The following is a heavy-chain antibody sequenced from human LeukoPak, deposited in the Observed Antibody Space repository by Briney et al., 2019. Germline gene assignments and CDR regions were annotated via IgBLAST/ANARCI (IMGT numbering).Heavy chain of an antibody. Sequence: SETLSLTCTVSGGSISSYYWSWIRQPPGKGLEWIGYIYYSGSTYYNPSLKSRVTISVDTSKNQFSLKLSSVTAADTAMFYCARQGADYDFWRNWFDPWGQGTLVTVSS. D-gene: IGHD3-3*01. J-gene: IGHJ5*02. CDR2: IYYSGST. CDR3: ARQGADYDFWRNWFDP. V-gene: IGHV4-59*04. CDR1: GGSISSYY.